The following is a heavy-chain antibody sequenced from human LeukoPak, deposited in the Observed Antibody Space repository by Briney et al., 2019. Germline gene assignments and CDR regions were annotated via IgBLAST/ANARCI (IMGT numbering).Heavy chain of an antibody. V-gene: IGHV3-7*03. J-gene: IGHJ4*02. CDR2: IKEDGSEK. D-gene: IGHD4-23*01. CDR3: ARDKGISDIGGSKFDC. Sequence: GGSLRLSCAASGFTFSAYWMSWVRQAPGKGLEWEAQIKEDGSEKYYVDSVRGRFTISRDNARNSLFLQMDSLGAEDTALYYCARDKGISDIGGSKFDCWGQGTLVTVSS. CDR1: GFTFSAYW.